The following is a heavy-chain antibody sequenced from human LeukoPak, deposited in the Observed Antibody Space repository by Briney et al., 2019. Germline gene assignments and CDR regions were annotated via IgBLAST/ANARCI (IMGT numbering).Heavy chain of an antibody. V-gene: IGHV1-46*01. Sequence: ASVKVSLNSSGYTFTIYYMHWVRQAPGQGLEWMGIINPSGGSTSYAQKFQGRVTMTRDTSTSTVYMELSSLRSEDTAVYYCARRNCAAGGSWFDHWGQGTLVTVSS. CDR1: GYTFTIYY. CDR2: INPSGGST. D-gene: IGHD6-13*01. CDR3: ARRNCAAGGSWFDH. J-gene: IGHJ5*02.